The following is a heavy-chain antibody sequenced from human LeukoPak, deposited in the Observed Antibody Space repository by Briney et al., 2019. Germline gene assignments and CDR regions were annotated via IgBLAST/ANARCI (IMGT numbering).Heavy chain of an antibody. CDR1: GFTASSNY. CDR2: IYSGGST. V-gene: IGHV3-53*01. CDR3: ARGRDTAMVYYYYYMDV. D-gene: IGHD5-18*01. J-gene: IGHJ6*03. Sequence: GGSLRLSCAASGFTASSNYMSWVRQAPGKGLEWVSVIYSGGSTYYADSVKGRFTISRDNSKNTLYLQMNSLRAEDTAVYYCARGRDTAMVYYYYYMDVWGKGTTVTVSS.